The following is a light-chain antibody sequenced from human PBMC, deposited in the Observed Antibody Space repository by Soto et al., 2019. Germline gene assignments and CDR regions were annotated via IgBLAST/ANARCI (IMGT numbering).Light chain of an antibody. Sequence: QSALTQPASVSGSPGQSITISCAGTNNDTGAYNYVSWYQQHPGKAPKLMIYDVSDRPLGVSNRFSGSKSGNTASLTISGLQADDEAHYYCISYVSRTRTTLLFGGGTKVTVL. J-gene: IGLJ2*01. CDR2: DVS. V-gene: IGLV2-14*01. CDR3: ISYVSRTRTTLL. CDR1: NNDTGAYNY.